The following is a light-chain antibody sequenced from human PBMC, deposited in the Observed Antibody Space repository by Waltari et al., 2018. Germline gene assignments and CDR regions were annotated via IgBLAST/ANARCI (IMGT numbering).Light chain of an antibody. CDR3: QAWDKITV. V-gene: IGLV3-1*01. CDR2: KDK. J-gene: IGLJ2*01. CDR1: KLGNRF. Sequence: SHELTQPPSLSVSPGQTANITCSGQKLGNRFVSWYQQKPGQAPQLLIHKDKKRPSGIPDQFSGSKSGNTATLIISGTQAMHEADYYCQAWDKITVFGGGTRLTVL.